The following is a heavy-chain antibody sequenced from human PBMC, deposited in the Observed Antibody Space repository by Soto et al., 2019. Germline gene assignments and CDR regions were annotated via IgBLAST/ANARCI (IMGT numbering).Heavy chain of an antibody. CDR3: AAGTGRTDFDY. V-gene: IGHV3-15*01. CDR2: SISKTDGGAT. J-gene: IGHJ4*02. Sequence: EVQLVESGGGLVKPGGSLRLSCAASGFAFNNAWMNWVRQAPGKGLEWVGRSISKTDGGATDCTAPVKGRFIVSRDDSKNTLYLQMNSLKTEDTAVYYCAAGTGRTDFDYWGQGTLVTVSS. CDR1: GFAFNNAW. D-gene: IGHD2-2*01.